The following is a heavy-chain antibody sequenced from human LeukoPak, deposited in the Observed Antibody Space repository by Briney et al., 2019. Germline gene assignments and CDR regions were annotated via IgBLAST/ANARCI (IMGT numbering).Heavy chain of an antibody. D-gene: IGHD3-22*01. Sequence: GGSLRLSCAASGFTFSTYWMHWVRQAPGKGLVWVSHFNSDGITTSYADSVKARSTISRDNAKNTLYLQMNSLRAEDTAVYYCARVNNYYDSSGYRIWGQGTLVTVSS. CDR1: GFTFSTYW. CDR2: FNSDGITT. J-gene: IGHJ4*02. V-gene: IGHV3-74*01. CDR3: ARVNNYYDSSGYRI.